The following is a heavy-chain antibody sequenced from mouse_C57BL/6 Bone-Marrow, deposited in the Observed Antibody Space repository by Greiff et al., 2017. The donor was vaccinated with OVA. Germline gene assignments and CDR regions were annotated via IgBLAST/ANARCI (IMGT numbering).Heavy chain of an antibody. V-gene: IGHV1-15*01. CDR2: LDPETGGT. D-gene: IGHD1-1*01. CDR1: GYTFPDYE. CDR3: TRWGTTVVADYAMDY. J-gene: IGHJ4*01. Sequence: QVQLKQPGAELVRPGASVTLSCKASGYTFPDYEMHWVNPTPVHGREWIGALDPETGGTAYNQKFKGKAILTADKSSITAYMELRSLTSEDSAVYYSTRWGTTVVADYAMDYWGQGTSVTVSS.